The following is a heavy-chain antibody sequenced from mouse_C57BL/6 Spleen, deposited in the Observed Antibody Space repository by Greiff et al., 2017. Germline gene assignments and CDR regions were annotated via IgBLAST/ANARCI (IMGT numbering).Heavy chain of an antibody. CDR3: ASFNWDRDFDV. Sequence: VQLQQSGAELAKPGASVKLSCKASGYTFTSYWMHWVKQRPGQGLEWIGYINPSSGYPKYNQKFKDKATLTADKSSSTAYMQLSSLTYEDSAVYYCASFNWDRDFDVWGTGTTVTVSS. J-gene: IGHJ1*03. V-gene: IGHV1-7*01. CDR2: INPSSGYP. CDR1: GYTFTSYW. D-gene: IGHD4-1*02.